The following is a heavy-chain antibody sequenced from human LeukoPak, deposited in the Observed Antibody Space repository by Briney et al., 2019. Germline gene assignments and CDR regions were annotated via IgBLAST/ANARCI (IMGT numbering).Heavy chain of an antibody. Sequence: PSETLSLTCGVYGGSFSGFYWSWIRQPPGKGLEWIGEIDQSGGTNYNPSLKSRVTITIDTSKNQFSLKVNSVTAADTAVYYCAINDGSGSYYKSHYWGQGTLVTVSS. CDR3: AINDGSGSYYKSHY. D-gene: IGHD3-10*01. CDR1: GGSFSGFY. V-gene: IGHV4-34*01. CDR2: IDQSGGT. J-gene: IGHJ4*02.